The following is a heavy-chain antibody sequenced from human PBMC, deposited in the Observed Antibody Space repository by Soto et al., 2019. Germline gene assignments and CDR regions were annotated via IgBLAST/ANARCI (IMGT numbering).Heavy chain of an antibody. CDR3: ARVAITVAARLLPPRRGVFDP. V-gene: IGHV4-4*02. CDR1: GGSISSSNW. D-gene: IGHD6-6*01. Sequence: QVQLQESGPGLVKPSGTLSLTCAVSGGSISSSNWWSWVRQHPGKGLEWIGEIYHSGSTNYNPSLKSRVTTSVDKSKYQFSLKLSSVPAADTAVYYCARVAITVAARLLPPRRGVFDPWGQGTLVTVSS. CDR2: IYHSGST. J-gene: IGHJ5*02.